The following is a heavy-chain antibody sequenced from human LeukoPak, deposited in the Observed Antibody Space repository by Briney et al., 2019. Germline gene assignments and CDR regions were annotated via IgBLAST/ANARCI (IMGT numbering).Heavy chain of an antibody. CDR3: ARAPSYRIAAVYNWFDP. Sequence: SETLSLTCAVYGGSFSGYYWSWIRQPPGKGLEWIGEINHSGSTNYNPSLKSRVTISVDTSKNQFSLKLSSATAADTAVYYCARAPSYRIAAVYNWFDPWGQGTLVTVSS. CDR1: GGSFSGYY. J-gene: IGHJ5*02. V-gene: IGHV4-34*01. CDR2: INHSGST. D-gene: IGHD6-13*01.